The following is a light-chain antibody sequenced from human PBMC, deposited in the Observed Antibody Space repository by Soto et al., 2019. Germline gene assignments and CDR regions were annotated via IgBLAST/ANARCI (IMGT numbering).Light chain of an antibody. CDR1: QGISSY. CDR3: QQLNSYPYT. J-gene: IGKJ2*01. V-gene: IGKV1-9*01. CDR2: AAS. Sequence: DIQLTQSPSFLSASVGDRVTITCRASQGISSYLAWYQQKPGKAPKFLIYAASTLQSGVPSSFSGSGSGTEFTLTISSLQPEDFATYYCQQLNSYPYTFGQGTKLEIK.